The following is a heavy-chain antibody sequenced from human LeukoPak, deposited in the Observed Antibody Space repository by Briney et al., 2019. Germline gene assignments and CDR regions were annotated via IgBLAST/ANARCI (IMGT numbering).Heavy chain of an antibody. J-gene: IGHJ4*02. Sequence: GGSLRLSCAASGFTFDDYAMHWVRQAPGKGLEWVSGTSWNSGSIGYADSVKGRFTISRDNAKNSLYLQMNSLRAEDTALYYCAKDSGYSYGSGYFDYWGQGTLVTVSS. CDR1: GFTFDDYA. V-gene: IGHV3-9*01. D-gene: IGHD5-18*01. CDR2: TSWNSGSI. CDR3: AKDSGYSYGSGYFDY.